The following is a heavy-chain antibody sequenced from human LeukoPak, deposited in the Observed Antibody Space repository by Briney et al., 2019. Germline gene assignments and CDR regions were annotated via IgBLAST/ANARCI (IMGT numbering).Heavy chain of an antibody. CDR3: ANEIRPNDY. J-gene: IGHJ4*02. CDR2: ISISGSKT. D-gene: IGHD4-17*01. CDR1: EFGFSSHA. V-gene: IGHV3-23*01. Sequence: PGGSLRLSCAASEFGFSSHAMTWVRQAPGKGLEWVSAISISGSKTYYADSVKGRFTISRDNSKNTLYLQMNSLRAEDTAVYYCANEIRPNDYWGQGTQVTVSS.